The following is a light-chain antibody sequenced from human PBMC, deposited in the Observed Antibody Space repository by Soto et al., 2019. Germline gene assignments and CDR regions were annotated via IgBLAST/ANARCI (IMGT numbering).Light chain of an antibody. CDR3: QQRSNCPPA. Sequence: DVQMTQSPSALSASVGDRVTITCQASQSISSYLNWYQQKPGKAPKLLIYAASSLQSGVPSRFSGSGSGTDFTLTISSLQPEDFAVYYCQQRSNCPPAFGHGTRLEI. CDR2: AAS. V-gene: IGKV1-39*01. CDR1: QSISSY. J-gene: IGKJ5*01.